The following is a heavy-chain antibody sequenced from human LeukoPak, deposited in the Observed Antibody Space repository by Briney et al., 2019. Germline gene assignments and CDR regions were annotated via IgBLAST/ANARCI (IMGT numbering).Heavy chain of an antibody. Sequence: PSETLSLTCTVSGYSISSGYYWGWIRQPPGKGLEWIGSIYHSGSTYYNPSLKSRVTISVDTSKNQFSLKLSSVTAADTAVYYCAREYSYGHTGSHFDPWGQGTLVTVSS. CDR2: IYHSGST. D-gene: IGHD5-18*01. CDR1: GYSISSGYY. V-gene: IGHV4-38-2*02. CDR3: AREYSYGHTGSHFDP. J-gene: IGHJ5*02.